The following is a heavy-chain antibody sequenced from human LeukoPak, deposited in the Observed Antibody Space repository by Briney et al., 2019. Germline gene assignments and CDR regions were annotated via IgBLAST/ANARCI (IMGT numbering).Heavy chain of an antibody. CDR3: ASMVRGDNWFDP. J-gene: IGHJ5*02. CDR1: GFTFSSYA. D-gene: IGHD3-10*01. CDR2: ISGSGGST. V-gene: IGHV3-23*01. Sequence: QPGGSLRLSCAASGFTFSSYAMHWVRQAPGKGLEWVSAISGSGGSTYYADSVKGRFTISRDNSKNTLYLQMNSLRAEDTAVYYCASMVRGDNWFDPWGQGTLVTVSS.